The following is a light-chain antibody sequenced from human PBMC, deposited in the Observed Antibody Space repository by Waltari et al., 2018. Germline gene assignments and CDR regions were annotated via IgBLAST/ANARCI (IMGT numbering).Light chain of an antibody. J-gene: IGKJ2*01. CDR1: QSISSW. CDR3: QQYNSYSYT. CDR2: KAS. V-gene: IGKV1-5*03. Sequence: DIQMTQSPSTLSASVGDRVTITCRASQSISSWLAWYQQKPGKAPKLLFYKASSLESGVPSRVSGSGSGTEFTLTISSLQPDDFATYYCQQYNSYSYTFGQGTKLEIK.